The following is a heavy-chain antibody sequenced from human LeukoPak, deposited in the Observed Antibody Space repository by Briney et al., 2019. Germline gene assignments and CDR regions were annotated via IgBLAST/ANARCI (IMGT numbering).Heavy chain of an antibody. Sequence: SETLSLTCTVSGGSISSSNCYWDWIRQPPGKGLEWIGSIYYSGSTYYNPSLKSRLTISVDTSKNQFSLKLSSVTAADTAVYFCARLRRDGVHFLDYWGQETLVTVSS. D-gene: IGHD5-24*01. V-gene: IGHV4-39*01. CDR2: IYYSGST. J-gene: IGHJ4*02. CDR1: GGSISSSNCY. CDR3: ARLRRDGVHFLDY.